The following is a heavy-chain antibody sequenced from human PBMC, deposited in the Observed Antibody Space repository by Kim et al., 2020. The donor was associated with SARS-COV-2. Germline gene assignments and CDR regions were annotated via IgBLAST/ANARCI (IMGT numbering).Heavy chain of an antibody. CDR1: GFSFSSYG. Sequence: GGSLRLSCAASGFSFSSYGMHWVRQTPGKGLEWVAVMSYDGTKEYYADSVKGRFTISRDNSKNTLYLQMNSLRSEDTAVYYCAKSMEAAFYYFYYGMDVWGQGTTVTVSS. J-gene: IGHJ6*02. CDR3: AKSMEAAFYYFYYGMDV. V-gene: IGHV3-30*18. D-gene: IGHD2-15*01. CDR2: MSYDGTKE.